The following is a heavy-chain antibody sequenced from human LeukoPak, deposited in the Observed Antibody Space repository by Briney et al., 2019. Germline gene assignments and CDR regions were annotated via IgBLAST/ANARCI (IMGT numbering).Heavy chain of an antibody. CDR3: ARDGSYHDAFDI. CDR2: INPNSGGT. CDR1: GYTFTDYY. J-gene: IGHJ3*02. Sequence: ASVKVSCKTSGYTFTDYYIHWVRQAPGQGPEWMGWINPNSGGTNYAQNLQGRVTMTRDTSISTAYMELSRLRSDDTAVYYCARDGSYHDAFDIWGQGTMVTVSS. V-gene: IGHV1-2*02. D-gene: IGHD1-26*01.